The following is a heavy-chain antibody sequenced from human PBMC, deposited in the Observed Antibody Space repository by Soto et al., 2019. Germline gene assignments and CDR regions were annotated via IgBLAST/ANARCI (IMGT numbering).Heavy chain of an antibody. V-gene: IGHV3-64D*08. CDR3: VSGGRSSSLGLGNWFDP. CDR1: GFTFSSYA. J-gene: IGHJ5*02. D-gene: IGHD6-13*01. CDR2: ISSNGGST. Sequence: GGSLRLSCSASGFTFSSYAMHWVRQAPGKGLEYVSAISSNGGSTYYADSVKGRFTISRDNSKNTLYLQMSSLRAEDTAVYYCVSGGRSSSLGLGNWFDPWGQGTLVTVSS.